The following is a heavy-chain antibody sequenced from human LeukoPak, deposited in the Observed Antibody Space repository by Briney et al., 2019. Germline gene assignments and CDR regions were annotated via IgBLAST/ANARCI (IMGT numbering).Heavy chain of an antibody. D-gene: IGHD3-3*02. J-gene: IGHJ4*02. CDR3: TRILVHFFSDY. CDR1: GFTFSGSA. CDR2: IRSKANSYAT. V-gene: IGHV3-73*01. Sequence: GGSLRLSCAASGFTFSGSAMHWVRQASGKGLEWVGRIRSKANSYATAYAASVKGRFTISRDDSKNTAYLQMNSLKTEDTAVYYCTRILVHFFSDYWGQGTLVTISS.